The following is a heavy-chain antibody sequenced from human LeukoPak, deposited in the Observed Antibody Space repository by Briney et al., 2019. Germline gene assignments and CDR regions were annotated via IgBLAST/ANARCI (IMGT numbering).Heavy chain of an antibody. Sequence: GGSLRLSCEASGFTFSSYAMSWVRQPPGEGLEWVSGIIDSGDITYYVNSVKGRFTISRDNSKNTLYLQMNSLRAEDTAVYYCAKLGGQEVYNYYVGVWGKGTTVAVSS. D-gene: IGHD3-16*01. CDR2: IIDSGDIT. J-gene: IGHJ6*03. CDR3: AKLGGQEVYNYYVGV. CDR1: GFTFSSYA. V-gene: IGHV3-23*01.